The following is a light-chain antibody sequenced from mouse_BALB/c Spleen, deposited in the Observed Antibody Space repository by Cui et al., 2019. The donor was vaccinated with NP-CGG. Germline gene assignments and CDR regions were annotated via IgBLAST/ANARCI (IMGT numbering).Light chain of an antibody. CDR2: GTN. V-gene: IGLV1*01. CDR3: ALWYSNHWV. J-gene: IGLJ1*01. Sequence: QPLVIRKSALATYPGETVTLTYRSSTGAVTTSNYANWVQKKPDHLFTGLIGGTNSRAQGVPARFSGSLIGDKAALTITGAQTEDEAIYFCALWYSNHWVFGGGTKLTVL. CDR1: TGAVTTSNY.